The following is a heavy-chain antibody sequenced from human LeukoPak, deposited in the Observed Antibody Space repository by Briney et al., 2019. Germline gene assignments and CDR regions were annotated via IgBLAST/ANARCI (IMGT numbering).Heavy chain of an antibody. CDR2: INHSGST. V-gene: IGHV4-34*01. D-gene: IGHD3-22*01. CDR3: ARGVRAGSSGPIDY. CDR1: GFTFSSYA. J-gene: IGHJ4*02. Sequence: NPGGSLRLSCAASGFTFSSYAMSWVRQAPGKGLEWIGEINHSGSTNYNPSLKSRVTISVDTSKNQFSLKLSSVTAADTAVYYCARGVRAGSSGPIDYWGQGTLVTVSS.